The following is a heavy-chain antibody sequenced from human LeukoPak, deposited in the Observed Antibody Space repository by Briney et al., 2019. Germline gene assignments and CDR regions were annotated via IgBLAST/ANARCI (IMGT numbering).Heavy chain of an antibody. J-gene: IGHJ4*02. D-gene: IGHD6-19*01. V-gene: IGHV3-7*01. Sequence: PGGSLRLSCAASGFTFRNYWRSWVRQAPGKGLEWVANIKPDGSETKYVDSVKGRFTVSRDNAQSSVYLQMNSLRAEDTAVYYCARDRGDSSTSWNYWGQGTLVSVSS. CDR3: ARDRGDSSTSWNY. CDR2: IKPDGSET. CDR1: GFTFRNYW.